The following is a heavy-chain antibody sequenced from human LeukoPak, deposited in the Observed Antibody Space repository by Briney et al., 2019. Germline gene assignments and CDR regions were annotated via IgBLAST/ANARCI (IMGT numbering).Heavy chain of an antibody. CDR1: GFSFSGYG. CDR3: AKGRYYGSGKWGYFEY. D-gene: IGHD3-10*01. CDR2: ISGSGGST. J-gene: IGHJ4*02. V-gene: IGHV3-23*01. Sequence: GGSLRLSCAASGFSFSGYGMSWVRQAPGKGLEWVSGISGSGGSTYYADSVKGRLTISRGNSKNTLYLQMNSLRAEDTAVYYCAKGRYYGSGKWGYFEYWGQGTLVTVSS.